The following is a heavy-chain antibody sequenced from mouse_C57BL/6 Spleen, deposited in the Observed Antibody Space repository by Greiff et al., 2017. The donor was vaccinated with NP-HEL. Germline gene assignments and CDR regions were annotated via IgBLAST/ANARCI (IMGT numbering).Heavy chain of an antibody. D-gene: IGHD2-1*01. CDR1: GYAFSSYW. V-gene: IGHV1-80*01. J-gene: IGHJ3*01. CDR3: AYGNYPAWFAY. CDR2: IYPGDGDT. Sequence: LVESGAELVKPGASVKISCKASGYAFSSYWMNWVKQRPGKGLEWIGQIYPGDGDTNYNGKFKGKATLTADKSSSTAYMQLSSLTSEDSAVYFCAYGNYPAWFAYWGQGTLVTVSA.